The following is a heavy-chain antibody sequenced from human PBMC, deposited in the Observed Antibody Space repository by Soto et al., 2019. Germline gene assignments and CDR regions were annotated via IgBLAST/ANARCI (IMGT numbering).Heavy chain of an antibody. CDR1: GDSISSYY. D-gene: IGHD2-15*01. CDR3: AKYRRTDAEGYTFDY. CDR2: MSTSGST. V-gene: IGHV4-4*07. J-gene: IGHJ4*02. Sequence: ASETLSLTCTVSGDSISSYYWTWIRQPAGKGLEWIGRMSTSGSTTYNPSLKSRVIMSVDTSKNQVSLKVTSVTAADTAVYFCAKYRRTDAEGYTFDYWGQGALVTVSS.